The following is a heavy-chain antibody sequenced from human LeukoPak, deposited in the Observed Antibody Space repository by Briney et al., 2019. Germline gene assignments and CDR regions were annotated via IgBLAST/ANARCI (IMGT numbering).Heavy chain of an antibody. J-gene: IGHJ6*04. CDR1: GGSISNYY. CDR3: ARYHSSSWYYGDYGMDV. Sequence: PSETLSLTCTVSGGSISNYYWSWIRQPPGKGLEWIGYIYYSGSTNYNPSLKSRVTISVDTSKNQFSLKLSSVTAADTAVYYCARYHSSSWYYGDYGMDVWGKGTTVTVSS. V-gene: IGHV4-59*01. CDR2: IYYSGST. D-gene: IGHD6-13*01.